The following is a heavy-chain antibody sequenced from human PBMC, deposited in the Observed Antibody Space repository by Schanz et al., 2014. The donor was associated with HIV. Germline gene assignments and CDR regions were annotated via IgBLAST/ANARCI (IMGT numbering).Heavy chain of an antibody. CDR3: ARDWSYYPYYYYGMDV. D-gene: IGHD1-26*01. J-gene: IGHJ6*02. CDR2: IKQDESEK. Sequence: EVQLLESGGGLVQAGRSLRLSCAASGFTFSNYALHWVRQAPGKGLEWVANIKQDESEKYYADSVKGRFTISRDNAKNSLYLQMNSLRAEDTAVYYCARDWSYYPYYYYGMDVWGQGTTVTVSS. CDR1: GFTFSNYA. V-gene: IGHV3-7*01.